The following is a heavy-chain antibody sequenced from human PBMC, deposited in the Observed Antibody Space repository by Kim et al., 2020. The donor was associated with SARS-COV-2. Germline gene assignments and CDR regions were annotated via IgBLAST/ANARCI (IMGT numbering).Heavy chain of an antibody. CDR2: IYYSGAS. D-gene: IGHD2-15*01. CDR1: GDPISRSPYY. J-gene: IGHJ4*02. CDR3: ARDMCGGSCPFDF. Sequence: SETLSLTCSVSGDPISRSPYYWGWVRQTPGKELEWIGNIYYSGASFYSPSLKSRATLTVDTSQNQFSLKLSSVTAADTAVYFCARDMCGGSCPFDFWGPG. V-gene: IGHV4-39*07.